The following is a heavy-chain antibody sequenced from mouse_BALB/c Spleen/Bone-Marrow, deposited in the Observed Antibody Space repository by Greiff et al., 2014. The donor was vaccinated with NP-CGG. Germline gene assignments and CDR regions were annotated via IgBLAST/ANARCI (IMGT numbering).Heavy chain of an antibody. D-gene: IGHD1-1*01. V-gene: IGHV1-67*01. J-gene: IGHJ2*01. Sequence: QVQLQQSGPELVRPGVSVKISCKGSGYKFTDYAMHWVKQSHAKSLEWIGLISTYSGNTHYNQKFKGKATMTVDKSSSTAYIELARLTSEDSAIYYCARNFYGSAYFDFWGQGSTLTVSS. CDR1: GYKFTDYA. CDR2: ISTYSGNT. CDR3: ARNFYGSAYFDF.